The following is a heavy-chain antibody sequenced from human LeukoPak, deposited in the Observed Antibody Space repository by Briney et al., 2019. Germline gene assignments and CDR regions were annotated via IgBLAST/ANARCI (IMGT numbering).Heavy chain of an antibody. CDR1: GGSISSGTYH. CDR2: ISYGGTT. J-gene: IGHJ5*02. D-gene: IGHD6-19*01. CDR3: ARSNEWLIRETNWFDP. V-gene: IGHV4-31*01. Sequence: SETLSLTCTVSGGSISSGTYHWSWIRQYPGKGLEWIGHISYGGTTYYNPSLKSQVTISLDTSRNHFSLKLNSVTAADTAVYYCARSNEWLIRETNWFDPWGQGTLVTVSS.